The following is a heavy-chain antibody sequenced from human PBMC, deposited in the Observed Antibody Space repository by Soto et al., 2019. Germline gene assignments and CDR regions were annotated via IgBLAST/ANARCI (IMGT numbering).Heavy chain of an antibody. J-gene: IGHJ5*01. CDR3: AKPSVPRPRKTVTFDF. D-gene: IGHD4-17*01. V-gene: IGHV3-23*01. CDR1: VFTFISYA. Sequence: PGGSLRLSCASSVFTFISYAMSWVRQAPGKGLEWVSAISGSGGSTYYADSVKGRFTISRDNSKNTLYLQMNSLRAEDTAVYYCAKPSVPRPRKTVTFDFWGQGTLVTVSS. CDR2: ISGSGGST.